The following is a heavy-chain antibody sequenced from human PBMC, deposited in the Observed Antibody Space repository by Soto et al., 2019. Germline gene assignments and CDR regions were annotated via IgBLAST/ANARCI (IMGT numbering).Heavy chain of an antibody. V-gene: IGHV4-34*01. CDR1: GGSFSGYY. CDR3: ARGSGVVVVAAIGTFDY. Sequence: SETLSLTCAVYGGSFSGYYWSWIRQPPGKGLEWNGEINHSGSTNYNPSLKSRVTISVDTSKNQFSLKLSSVTAADTAVYYCARGSGVVVVAAIGTFDYWGQGTLVTVSS. J-gene: IGHJ4*02. CDR2: INHSGST. D-gene: IGHD2-15*01.